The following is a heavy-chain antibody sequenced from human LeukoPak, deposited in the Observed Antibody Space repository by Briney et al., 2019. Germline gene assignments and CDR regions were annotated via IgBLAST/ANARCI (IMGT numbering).Heavy chain of an antibody. V-gene: IGHV3-48*04. CDR2: ISISSSTT. J-gene: IGHJ4*02. Sequence: VQPGGSLRLSCAASGFTFSSYSMNWVRQAPGKGLEWVSYISISSSTTYYADSVKGRFTISRDNAKNSLFLQMNSLRAEDTAVYYCARGSLVKQPQEWGVWGQGTLVIVSS. CDR3: ARGSLVKQPQEWGV. D-gene: IGHD3-10*01. CDR1: GFTFSSYS.